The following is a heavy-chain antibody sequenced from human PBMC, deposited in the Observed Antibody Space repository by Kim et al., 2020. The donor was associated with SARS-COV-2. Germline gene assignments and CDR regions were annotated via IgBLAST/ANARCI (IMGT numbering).Heavy chain of an antibody. Sequence: GGSLRLSCAASGFTFSSYWMSWVRQAPGKGLEWVANIKQDGSEKYYVDSVKGRFTISRDNAKNSLYLQMNSLRAEDTTVYYCARRVLGVNRYGSSWYFDYWGQGTLVTVSS. CDR3: ARRVLGVNRYGSSWYFDY. D-gene: IGHD6-13*01. V-gene: IGHV3-7*03. CDR2: IKQDGSEK. CDR1: GFTFSSYW. J-gene: IGHJ4*02.